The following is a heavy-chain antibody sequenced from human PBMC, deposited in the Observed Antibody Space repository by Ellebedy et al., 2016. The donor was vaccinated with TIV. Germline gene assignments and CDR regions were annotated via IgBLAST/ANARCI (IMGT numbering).Heavy chain of an antibody. D-gene: IGHD3-10*01. CDR2: IKSKTDGGTT. CDR3: TSTGGWFGAGFDP. CDR1: GFTFSNAW. J-gene: IGHJ5*02. V-gene: IGHV3-15*01. Sequence: GESLKISCAASGFTFSNAWMSWVRQAPGKGLEWVGRIKSKTDGGTTDYAAPVKGRFTISRDDSKNTLYLQMNSLKTEDTAVYYCTSTGGWFGAGFDPWGQGTLVTVSS.